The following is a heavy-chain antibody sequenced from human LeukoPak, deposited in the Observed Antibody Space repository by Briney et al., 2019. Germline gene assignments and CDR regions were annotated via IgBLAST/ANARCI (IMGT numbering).Heavy chain of an antibody. D-gene: IGHD1-26*01. CDR3: ARLLMGATKADP. CDR2: IYHSRST. Sequence: PSETLSLTCAVSGYSISSGYYWGWIRQPPGKGLEWIGSIYHSRSTYYNPSLKSRVTISVDTSKNQFSLKLSSVTAAGTAVYYCARLLMGATKADPWGREPWSPSPQ. CDR1: GYSISSGYY. J-gene: IGHJ5*02. V-gene: IGHV4-38-2*01.